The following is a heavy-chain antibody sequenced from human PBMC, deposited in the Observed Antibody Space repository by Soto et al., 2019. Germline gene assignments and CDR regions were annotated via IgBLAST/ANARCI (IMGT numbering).Heavy chain of an antibody. D-gene: IGHD3-10*01. CDR2: IYYSGST. Sequence: SETLSLTCTVPGGSISSYYWSWIRQPPGKGLEWIGYIYYSGSTNYNPSLKSRVTISVDTSKNQFSLKLSSVTAADTAVYYCATALVRFGELLFDYWGQGTLVTVSS. CDR3: ATALVRFGELLFDY. J-gene: IGHJ4*02. V-gene: IGHV4-59*01. CDR1: GGSISSYY.